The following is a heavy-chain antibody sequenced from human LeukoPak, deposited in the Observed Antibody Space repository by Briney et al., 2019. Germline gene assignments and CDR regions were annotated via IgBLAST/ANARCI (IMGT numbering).Heavy chain of an antibody. Sequence: GRSLRLSCAASGFTFSSYGMHWVRQAPGKGLEWVAALSYDESSKYYADSVKGRFTISRDNSKNTLYLQMNSLRAEDTALYYCAKDLSYDSSGVDYWGQGTLVTVSS. CDR1: GFTFSSYG. J-gene: IGHJ4*02. V-gene: IGHV3-30*18. CDR2: LSYDESSK. CDR3: AKDLSYDSSGVDY. D-gene: IGHD3-22*01.